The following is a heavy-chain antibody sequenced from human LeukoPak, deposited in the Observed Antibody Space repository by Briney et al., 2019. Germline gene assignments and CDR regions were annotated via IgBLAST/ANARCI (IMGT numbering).Heavy chain of an antibody. V-gene: IGHV3-9*01. CDR2: ISWNSGSI. J-gene: IGHJ5*02. Sequence: GGSLRLSCAASGFTFDDYAMHWVRQAPGKGLEWVSGISWNSGSIGYADSVKGRFTISRDNAKNSLYLQMNSLRAEDTALYYCAKDHDPYSSSWSYNWFDPWGQGTLVTVSS. CDR3: AKDHDPYSSSWSYNWFDP. CDR1: GFTFDDYA. D-gene: IGHD6-13*01.